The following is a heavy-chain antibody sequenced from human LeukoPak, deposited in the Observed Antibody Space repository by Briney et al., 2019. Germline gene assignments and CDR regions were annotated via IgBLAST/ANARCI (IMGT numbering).Heavy chain of an antibody. CDR2: IIPIFGTA. D-gene: IGHD3-22*01. Sequence: SVKVSCKASGGTFSSYAISWVRQAPGQGLEWLGGIIPIFGTANYAQKFQGRVTITADESTSTAYMELSSLRSEDTAVYYCARCAPSGSNWFDPWGQETLVTVSS. CDR3: ARCAPSGSNWFDP. V-gene: IGHV1-69*13. CDR1: GGTFSSYA. J-gene: IGHJ5*02.